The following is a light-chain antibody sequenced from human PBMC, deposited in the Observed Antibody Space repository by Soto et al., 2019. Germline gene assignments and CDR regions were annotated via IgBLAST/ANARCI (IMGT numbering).Light chain of an antibody. Sequence: EIVMTQSPATLSVSPGERATLSCRASQSVSSNLAWYQQKPGQAPRLLIYGASTRATGIPARFSGSGSGTEFTLTISSLQSEDFAVYYCQQYNNWPPSITFGQGTDWRLN. CDR2: GAS. CDR3: QQYNNWPPSIT. V-gene: IGKV3-15*01. CDR1: QSVSSN. J-gene: IGKJ5*01.